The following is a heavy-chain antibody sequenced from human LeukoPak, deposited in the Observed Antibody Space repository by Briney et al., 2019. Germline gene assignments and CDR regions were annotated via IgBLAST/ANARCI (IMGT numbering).Heavy chain of an antibody. D-gene: IGHD5-24*01. CDR2: IYYSGST. J-gene: IGHJ4*02. CDR1: GFTFSSYS. CDR3: ARGVEMATIHFDY. Sequence: GSLRLSCAASGFTFSSYSMNWVRQAPGKGLEWIGYIYYSGSTNYNPSLKSRVTISVDTSKNQISLKLSSVTAADTAVYYCARGVEMATIHFDYWGQGTLVTVSS. V-gene: IGHV4-59*01.